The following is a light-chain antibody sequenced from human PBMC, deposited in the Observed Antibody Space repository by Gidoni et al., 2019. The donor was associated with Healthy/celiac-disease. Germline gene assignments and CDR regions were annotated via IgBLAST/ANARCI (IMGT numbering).Light chain of an antibody. CDR1: RSDVGSHNL. Sequence: QSALTQPASVSGSPGQSITISCTGTRSDVGSHNLVSWYQQHPGKAPKLMIFEGSKRPSGVSNRFSGSKSGSTASLTISGLQAEDEADYYCCSYAGSYTVIFGGGTKLTVL. CDR3: CSYAGSYTVI. CDR2: EGS. V-gene: IGLV2-23*01. J-gene: IGLJ2*01.